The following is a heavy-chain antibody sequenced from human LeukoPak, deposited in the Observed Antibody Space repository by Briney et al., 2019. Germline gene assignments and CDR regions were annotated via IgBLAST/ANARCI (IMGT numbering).Heavy chain of an antibody. J-gene: IGHJ5*01. CDR3: ATGGCISASCYVDT. D-gene: IGHD2-2*01. V-gene: IGHV1-3*01. Sequence: GASVKVSCKASGYTFTSYAMHWARQAPGQRLEWMGWINAGNGNTKYSQKFQGRVTITRDTSASTAYMELSSLRSEDTAVYYCATGGCISASCYVDTWGHGTLVTVSS. CDR2: INAGNGNT. CDR1: GYTFTSYA.